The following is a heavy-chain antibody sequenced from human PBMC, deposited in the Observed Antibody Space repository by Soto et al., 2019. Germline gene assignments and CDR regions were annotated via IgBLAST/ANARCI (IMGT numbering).Heavy chain of an antibody. CDR2: IYYSGRT. Sequence: PSETLSLTCTVSGGSMSNSYYYWSWIRQTPGKGLEWIGYIYYSGRTNYNPSLKSRVTISADTSKNQFSLKLSSVTAADTAVYYCARARGGYFDYWGQGTLVTVSS. V-gene: IGHV4-61*01. CDR3: ARARGGYFDY. CDR1: GGSMSNSYYY. J-gene: IGHJ4*02.